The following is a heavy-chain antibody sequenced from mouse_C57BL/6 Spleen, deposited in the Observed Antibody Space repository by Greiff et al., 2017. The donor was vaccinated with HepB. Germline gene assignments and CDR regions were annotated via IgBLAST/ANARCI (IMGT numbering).Heavy chain of an antibody. D-gene: IGHD2-4*01. CDR1: GYTFTSSW. J-gene: IGHJ4*01. CDR3: ARDDYDDGYYAMDY. V-gene: IGHV1-7*01. Sequence: QVQLQQSGAELAKPGASLKLSCKASGYTFTSSWMHWVKQRPGQGLEWIGYINPSSGYTKYNQKFKDKATLTADKSSSTAYMQLSSLTYEDSAVYYCARDDYDDGYYAMDYWGQGTSVTVSS. CDR2: INPSSGYT.